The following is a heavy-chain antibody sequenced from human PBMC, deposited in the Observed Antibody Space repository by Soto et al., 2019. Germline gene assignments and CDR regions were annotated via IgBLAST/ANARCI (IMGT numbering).Heavy chain of an antibody. V-gene: IGHV4-30-4*08. CDR1: GDSMTTSQYY. J-gene: IGHJ4*02. CDR3: ARDGFFGRSGYFDY. D-gene: IGHD3-3*01. CDR2: IYYSGST. Sequence: PSETLSLTCSVSGDSMTTSQYYWAWIRQPPGKGLEWIGYIYYSGSTYYNPSLKSRVTISVDTSKNQFSLKLSSVTAADTAVYYCARDGFFGRSGYFDYWGQGTLVTVSS.